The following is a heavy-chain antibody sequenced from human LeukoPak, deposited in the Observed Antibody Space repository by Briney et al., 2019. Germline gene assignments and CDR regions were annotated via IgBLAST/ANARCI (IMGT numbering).Heavy chain of an antibody. J-gene: IGHJ4*02. CDR1: GFTFSSYG. Sequence: GGSLRLSCAASGFTFSSYGMSWVRQAPGKGLEWVSAISSSTGLTYYADSVKGRFTISRDNSKHTLYMQMNSLRAEDTAVYYCASHGSGSYEAGASFDNWGQGTLVTVSS. V-gene: IGHV3-23*01. CDR3: ASHGSGSYEAGASFDN. CDR2: ISSSTGLT. D-gene: IGHD3-10*01.